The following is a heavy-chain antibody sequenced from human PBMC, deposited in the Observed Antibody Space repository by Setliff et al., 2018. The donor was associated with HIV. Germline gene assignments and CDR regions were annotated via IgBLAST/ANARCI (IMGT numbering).Heavy chain of an antibody. V-gene: IGHV3-30*04. D-gene: IGHD2-15*01. CDR3: ARDSGYCSGDSCYSGLDY. CDR1: GFTLSSYV. J-gene: IGHJ4*02. CDR2: ISYDGSNK. Sequence: LRLSCAASGFTLSSYVMHWVRQAPGKGLEWVSVISYDGSNKYYADSVKGRFTISRDNSKNTLYLQMNSLRAEDTAVFYCARDSGYCSGDSCYSGLDYWGQGTLVTVSS.